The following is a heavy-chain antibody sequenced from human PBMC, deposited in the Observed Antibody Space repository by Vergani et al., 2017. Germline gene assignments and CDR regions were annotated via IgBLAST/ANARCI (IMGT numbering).Heavy chain of an antibody. J-gene: IGHJ4*02. CDR1: GFTFSSYE. D-gene: IGHD3-16*01. V-gene: IGHV3-48*03. CDR3: ARDYDYGDC. CDR2: ISSSGSTI. Sequence: EVQLVESGGGLVQPGGSLRLSCAASGFTFSSYEMNWVRQAPGKGLEWVSYISSSGSTIYYADSVKGRFTISRDNAKNSLYLQMNSLGAEDTAVYYCARDYDYGDCWGQGTLVTVSS.